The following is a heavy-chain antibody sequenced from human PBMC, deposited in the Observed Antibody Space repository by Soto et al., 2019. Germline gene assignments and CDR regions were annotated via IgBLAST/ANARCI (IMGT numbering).Heavy chain of an antibody. D-gene: IGHD6-6*01. CDR1: GGSISSGGYY. J-gene: IGHJ5*02. CDR2: IYYSGST. V-gene: IGHV4-31*03. Sequence: QVQLQESGPGLVKPSQTLSLTCTVSGGSISSGGYYWSWIRQHPGKGLEWIGYIYYSGSTYYNPSLKSRVTISVDTSKNQFSMKLSSVTAADTAVYYCASVRERAAARFGCFDPWGQGTLVTVSS. CDR3: ASVRERAAARFGCFDP.